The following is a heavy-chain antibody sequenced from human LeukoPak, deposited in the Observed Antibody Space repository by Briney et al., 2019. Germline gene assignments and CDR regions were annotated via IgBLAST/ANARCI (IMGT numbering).Heavy chain of an antibody. CDR3: ARDLIAAAGTPLDY. J-gene: IGHJ4*02. CDR2: ISAYNGNT. V-gene: IGHV1-18*01. CDR1: GYTFTSYG. D-gene: IGHD6-13*01. Sequence: GASVKVSCTASGYTFTSYGISWVRQAPGQGLEWMAWISAYNGNTNYAQKLQGRVTMTTDTSTSTAYMELRSLRSDDTAVYYCARDLIAAAGTPLDYWGQGTLVTVSS.